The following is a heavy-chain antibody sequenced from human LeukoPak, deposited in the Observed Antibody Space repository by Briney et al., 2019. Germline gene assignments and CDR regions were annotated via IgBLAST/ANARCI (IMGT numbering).Heavy chain of an antibody. CDR1: GFTFSSYA. D-gene: IGHD1-20*01. J-gene: IGHJ4*02. V-gene: IGHV3-23*01. Sequence: GGSLRLSCAASGFTFSSYAMSWVRQAPGKGLEWVSTFSVSGGSTHYIDSVKGRFTISRDNSKSTLYLQMNSLRVEDTAVYYCAKLTGTGGYWGQGTLVTVSS. CDR3: AKLTGTGGY. CDR2: FSVSGGST.